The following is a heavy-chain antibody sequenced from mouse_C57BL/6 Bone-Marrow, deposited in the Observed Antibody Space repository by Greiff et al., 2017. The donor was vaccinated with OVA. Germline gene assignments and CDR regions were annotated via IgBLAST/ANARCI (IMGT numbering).Heavy chain of an antibody. V-gene: IGHV1-18*01. CDR2: INPNNGGT. CDR3: ARGSVYDGTPFAY. Sequence: VQLQQSGPELVKPGASVKIPCKASGYTFTDYNMDWVKQSHGKSLEWIGDINPNNGGTIYNQKFKGKATLTVDKSSSTAYMELRSLTSEDTAVYYCARGSVYDGTPFAYWGQGTLVTVSA. CDR1: GYTFTDYN. D-gene: IGHD2-3*01. J-gene: IGHJ3*01.